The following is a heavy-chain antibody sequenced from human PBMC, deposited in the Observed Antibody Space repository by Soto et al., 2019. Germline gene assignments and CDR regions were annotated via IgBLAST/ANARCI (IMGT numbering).Heavy chain of an antibody. CDR3: ARVQATIFGVVIRGFDP. CDR2: ISAYNGNT. D-gene: IGHD3-3*01. J-gene: IGHJ5*02. CDR1: GYTLTSYG. Sequence: ASVKVSCKASGYTLTSYGISWVRQAPGQGLEWMGWISAYNGNTNYAQKLQGRVTMTTDTSTSTAYMELRSLRSDDTAVYYCARVQATIFGVVIRGFDPWGQGTLVTVSS. V-gene: IGHV1-18*01.